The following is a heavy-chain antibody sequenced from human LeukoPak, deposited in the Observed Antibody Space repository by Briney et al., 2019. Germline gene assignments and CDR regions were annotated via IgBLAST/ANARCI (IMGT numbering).Heavy chain of an antibody. CDR3: ARDDGIDSSSWYGWFDP. D-gene: IGHD6-13*01. CDR1: GGSISCYY. V-gene: IGHV4-59*01. CDR2: IYYSGST. J-gene: IGHJ5*02. Sequence: PSETLSLTCTVSGGSISCYYWSWIRQPPGKGLEWIGYIYYSGSTNYNPSLKSRVTISVDTSKHQFSLKLSSVTDADTALCYCARDDGIDSSSWYGWFDPWGQGTLVTVSS.